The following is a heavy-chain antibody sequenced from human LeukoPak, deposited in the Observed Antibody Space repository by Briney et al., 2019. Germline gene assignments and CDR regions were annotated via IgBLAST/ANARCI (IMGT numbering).Heavy chain of an antibody. V-gene: IGHV1-58*02. CDR3: ASASIVGATYNWFDP. CDR2: IVVGSGNT. Sequence: GTSVKVSCKASGFTFTSSAMQWVRQARGQRLEWIGWIVVGSGNTNYTQKFQERVTITADKSTSTAYMELSSLRSEDTAVYYCASASIVGATYNWFDPWGQGTLVTVSS. D-gene: IGHD1-26*01. CDR1: GFTFTSSA. J-gene: IGHJ5*02.